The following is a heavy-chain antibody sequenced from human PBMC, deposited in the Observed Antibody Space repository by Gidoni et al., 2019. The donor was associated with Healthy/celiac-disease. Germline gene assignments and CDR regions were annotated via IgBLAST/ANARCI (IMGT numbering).Heavy chain of an antibody. CDR3: AKDTTVAGTQYYFDY. J-gene: IGHJ4*02. D-gene: IGHD6-19*01. CDR2: ISYDGSNK. Sequence: QVPLVSSGGCVVPPGRSLRLSCSASAFTFSSYGMHWVGQAPGKGLEWVAVISYDGSNKYYADSVKGRITRSRDNSKNTLDLQMNSLRAEDTAVYYCAKDTTVAGTQYYFDYWGQGTLVTVSS. V-gene: IGHV3-30*18. CDR1: AFTFSSYG.